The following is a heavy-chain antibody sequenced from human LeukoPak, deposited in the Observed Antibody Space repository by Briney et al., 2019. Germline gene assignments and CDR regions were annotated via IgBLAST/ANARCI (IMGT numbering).Heavy chain of an antibody. CDR3: ARLSYDYYYYYYMDV. CDR2: IYYSGST. J-gene: IGHJ6*03. V-gene: IGHV4-39*07. CDR1: GGSISSSSYY. D-gene: IGHD3-10*01. Sequence: SGTLSLTCTVSGGSISSSSYYWGWIRQPPGKGLEWIGSIYYSGSTYYNPSLKSRVTISVDTSKNQFSLKLSSVTAADAAVYYCARLSYDYYYYYYMDVWGKGTTVTVSS.